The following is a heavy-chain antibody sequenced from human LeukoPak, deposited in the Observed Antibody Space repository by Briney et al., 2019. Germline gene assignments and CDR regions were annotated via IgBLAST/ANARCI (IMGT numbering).Heavy chain of an antibody. CDR1: GFSFSSYA. CDR3: ARYRHLGY. Sequence: GGSLRLSCAASGFSFSSYAMNWVRQAPGKGLEWVANINQNGGEKYYVDSVKGRFTISRDNGKNSLYLQMNSLRAEDTAVYYCARYRHLGYWGQGTLVTVSS. V-gene: IGHV3-7*01. CDR2: INQNGGEK. J-gene: IGHJ4*02.